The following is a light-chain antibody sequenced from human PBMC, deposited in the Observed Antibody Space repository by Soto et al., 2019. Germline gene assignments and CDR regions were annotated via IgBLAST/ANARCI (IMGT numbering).Light chain of an antibody. CDR1: QSISSW. V-gene: IGKV1-5*01. Sequence: DIQMNQSPATLSTSVVDIVTITCRASQSISSWLAWYQQKPGKAPKLLIYDASSLESGVPSRFSGSGSGTEFTLTISSLQPDDFATYYCQQYNSYSWTFGQGTKVDIK. J-gene: IGKJ1*01. CDR2: DAS. CDR3: QQYNSYSWT.